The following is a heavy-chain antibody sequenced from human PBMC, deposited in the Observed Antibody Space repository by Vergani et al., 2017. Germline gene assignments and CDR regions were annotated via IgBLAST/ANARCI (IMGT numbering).Heavy chain of an antibody. J-gene: IGHJ5*02. CDR3: ARDRDTQYYDFWSPGGWFDP. Sequence: QVQLVQSGAEVKKPGSSVKVSCKASGGTFSSYAISWVRQAPGQGLEWMGGIIPIFGTANYAQKFQGRVTITADESTSTAYMELSSLRSEDTAVYYCARDRDTQYYDFWSPGGWFDPWGQGTLVTVSS. V-gene: IGHV1-69*01. CDR2: IIPIFGTA. CDR1: GGTFSSYA. D-gene: IGHD3-3*01.